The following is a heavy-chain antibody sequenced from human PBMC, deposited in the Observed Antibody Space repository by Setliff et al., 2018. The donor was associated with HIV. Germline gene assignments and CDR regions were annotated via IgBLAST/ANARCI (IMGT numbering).Heavy chain of an antibody. J-gene: IGHJ4*02. D-gene: IGHD1-26*01. CDR3: GRDRGWDRRYFEY. CDR1: GHTFSDYG. CDR2: INAYNGDT. V-gene: IGHV1-18*01. Sequence: ASVKVSCKASGHTFSDYGISWMRQAPGQGFEWLGWINAYNGDTNYAPKFQGRVTMTRDKSTSTAYMELRSLRADDTAVYYCGRDRGWDRRYFEYWGQGTLVTVSS.